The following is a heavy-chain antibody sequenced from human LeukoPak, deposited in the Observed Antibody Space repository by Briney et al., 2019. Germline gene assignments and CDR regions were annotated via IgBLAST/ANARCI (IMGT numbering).Heavy chain of an antibody. V-gene: IGHV3-7*01. Sequence: PGGSLRLSCAASGFTFSSYWMSWVRQTPGKGLEWVANINQDGSERYYVYSVEGRFTISRDNAKNSLYLQMNSLRAEDTAVYYCARGRFGESGTYYFDYWGQGTLVTVSS. D-gene: IGHD3-10*01. CDR2: INQDGSER. J-gene: IGHJ4*02. CDR1: GFTFSSYW. CDR3: ARGRFGESGTYYFDY.